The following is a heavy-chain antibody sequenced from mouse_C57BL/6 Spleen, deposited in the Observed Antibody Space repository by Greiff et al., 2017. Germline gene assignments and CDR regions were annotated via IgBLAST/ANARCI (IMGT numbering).Heavy chain of an antibody. CDR1: GFNIQDYY. J-gene: IGHJ1*03. CDR3: TTCYYYGSSYGYFDV. Sequence: EVQLQQSGAELVRPGASVKLSCTASGFNIQDYYMHWVKQRPEQGLEWIGRIDPEDGDTEYAPKFQGKATMTADTSSNTAYLQLSSLTSEDTAVYYCTTCYYYGSSYGYFDVWGTGTTVTVSS. D-gene: IGHD1-1*01. V-gene: IGHV14-1*01. CDR2: IDPEDGDT.